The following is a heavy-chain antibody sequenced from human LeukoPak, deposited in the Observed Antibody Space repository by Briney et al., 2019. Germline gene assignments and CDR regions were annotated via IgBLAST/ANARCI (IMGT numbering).Heavy chain of an antibody. Sequence: SVKVXCKASGGRFSNYVITWVRQAPGQGLEWMXRIIPVLGVSNFARTFQGRVTITADKSTNTAHMELSRLESGDTAVYYCTREGVYAPDGSGYHRDAFDIWGQGTVVIVSS. V-gene: IGHV1-69*04. CDR1: GGRFSNYV. CDR2: IIPVLGVS. CDR3: TREGVYAPDGSGYHRDAFDI. J-gene: IGHJ3*02. D-gene: IGHD3-22*01.